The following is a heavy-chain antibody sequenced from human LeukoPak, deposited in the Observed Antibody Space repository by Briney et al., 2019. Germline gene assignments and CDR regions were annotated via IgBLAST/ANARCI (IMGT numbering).Heavy chain of an antibody. CDR2: IKSKNDGGTT. CDR3: TTRLDQVTMIVVVADY. Sequence: GGALRLSCAASGFTFSNAWMSWVRQAPGKGLEWVGRIKSKNDGGTTDYAAPVKGRFTISRDDSKNTLYLQMNSLKTEDTAVYYCTTRLDQVTMIVVVADYWGQGTLVTVSS. J-gene: IGHJ4*02. D-gene: IGHD3-22*01. V-gene: IGHV3-15*01. CDR1: GFTFSNAW.